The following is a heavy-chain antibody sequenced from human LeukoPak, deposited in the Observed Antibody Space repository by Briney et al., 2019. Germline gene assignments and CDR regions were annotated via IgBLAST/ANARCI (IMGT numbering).Heavy chain of an antibody. CDR1: GFTLGSYA. J-gene: IGHJ2*01. CDR2: LWYDGSKK. D-gene: IGHD4-17*01. Sequence: PGGSLRLSCAASGFTLGSYAMHWVRQAPGKGLEWVAALWYDGSKKYYADSVAGRFAISRDNSKNTLYLQMNSLRAEDTAVFYCARAPPTDWYFDLWGRGTLVTVSS. CDR3: ARAPPTDWYFDL. V-gene: IGHV3-33*01.